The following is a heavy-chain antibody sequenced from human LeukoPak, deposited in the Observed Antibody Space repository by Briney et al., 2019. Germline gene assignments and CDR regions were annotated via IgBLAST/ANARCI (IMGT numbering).Heavy chain of an antibody. CDR3: ARVGDSYGDYCYYYMDV. V-gene: IGHV3-30*04. CDR1: GFTFSSYA. J-gene: IGHJ6*03. CDR2: ISYDGSNK. D-gene: IGHD2-21*02. Sequence: PGGSLRLSCAASGFTFSSYAMHWVRQAPGKGLEWVAAISYDGSNKYYADSVKGRFTISRDNSKNTLYLQMNSLRAEDTAVYYCARVGDSYGDYCYYYMDVWGKGTTVTVSS.